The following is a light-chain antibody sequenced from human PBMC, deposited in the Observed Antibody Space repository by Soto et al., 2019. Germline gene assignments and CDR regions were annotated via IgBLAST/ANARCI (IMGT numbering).Light chain of an antibody. CDR2: GAS. V-gene: IGKV3-20*01. CDR1: QSVSSSY. CDR3: QQYGSSWWT. J-gene: IGKJ1*01. Sequence: EIVMTQSPVTLSLSPGERSTLSFMASQSVSSSYLAWYQQKPGQAPRLLIYGASSRATGIPDRFSGSGSGTDFTLTISRLEPEDFAVYYCQQYGSSWWTFGQGTKVDIK.